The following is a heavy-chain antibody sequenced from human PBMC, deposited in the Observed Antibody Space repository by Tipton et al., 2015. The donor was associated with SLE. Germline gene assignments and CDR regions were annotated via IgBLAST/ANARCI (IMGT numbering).Heavy chain of an antibody. V-gene: IGHV1-18*01. J-gene: IGHJ4*02. D-gene: IGHD4-17*01. CDR2: ISANTGTT. CDR1: GYTFRNSG. CDR3: ARGTTTWGSDLAY. Sequence: QLVQSGAEVKKPGASVKVSCKASGYTFRNSGITWVRQAPGQGLEWIGWISANTGTTNYAQNLQGRLTLTTDASTRTAYMELTSLTSDDTAVYFCARGTTTWGSDLAYWGQGTLLTVSS.